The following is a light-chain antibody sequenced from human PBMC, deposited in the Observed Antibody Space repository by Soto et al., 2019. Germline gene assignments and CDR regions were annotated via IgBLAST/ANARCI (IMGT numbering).Light chain of an antibody. CDR2: DVS. CDR1: SSDVGGYNY. V-gene: IGLV2-14*03. CDR3: SSYTSSSASV. J-gene: IGLJ1*01. Sequence: LTQPASVSGSPGQSITISCTGTSSDVGGYNYVSWYQQHPGKAPKLMIYDVSNRPSGVSNRFSGSKSGNTASLTISGLQAEDEADYHCSSYTSSSASVFGTGTKVTVL.